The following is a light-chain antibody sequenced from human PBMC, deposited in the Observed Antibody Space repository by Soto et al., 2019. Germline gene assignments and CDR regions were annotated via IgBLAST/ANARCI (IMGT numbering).Light chain of an antibody. Sequence: DIQMTQSPSTLSASVGDRVTITCRASQSISSWLAWYQQKPGKAPNLLIYSASTLQSGVPSRFSAGGSGTDFTLTITSLQPEDSATYYCQLSNNVWTFGQGTKVDIK. CDR1: QSISSW. J-gene: IGKJ1*01. CDR3: QLSNNVWT. V-gene: IGKV1-39*01. CDR2: SAS.